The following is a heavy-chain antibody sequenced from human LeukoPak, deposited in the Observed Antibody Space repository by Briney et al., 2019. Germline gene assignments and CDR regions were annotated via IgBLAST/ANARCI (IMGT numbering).Heavy chain of an antibody. Sequence: ASVTVSFKASGYTFTIYGISWMRQAPGQGLEWMGWISAYNGNTNYAQKLQGRVTMTTDTSTSTAYMELRSLRSDDTAVYYCAREGYSYGSDYWGQGTLVTVSS. D-gene: IGHD5-18*01. CDR2: ISAYNGNT. CDR3: AREGYSYGSDY. CDR1: GYTFTIYG. V-gene: IGHV1-18*04. J-gene: IGHJ4*02.